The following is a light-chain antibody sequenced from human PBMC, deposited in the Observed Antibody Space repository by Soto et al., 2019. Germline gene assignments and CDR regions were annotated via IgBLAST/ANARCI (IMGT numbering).Light chain of an antibody. V-gene: IGKV3-20*01. Sequence: EIVMTQSPATLSVSPGERATLSCRASQSVSVRFLAWYQQKPGQAPRLLIYGASDRATGIPDRFTGSGSGTDFTLTINRLEPEDFAVYFCQQYGSSPQTFGQGTKVDIK. CDR3: QQYGSSPQT. J-gene: IGKJ1*01. CDR2: GAS. CDR1: QSVSVRF.